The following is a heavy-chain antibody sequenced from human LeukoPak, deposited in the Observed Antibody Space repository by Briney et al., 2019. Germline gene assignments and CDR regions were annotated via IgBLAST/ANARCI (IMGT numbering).Heavy chain of an antibody. V-gene: IGHV3-30-3*01. D-gene: IGHD5-18*01. J-gene: IGHJ4*02. Sequence: GGSLRLSCAASGFTFSSYAMHWVRQAPGKGLEWVAVISYDGSNKYYADSVKGRFTISRDNSKNTLYLQMNSLRAEDTAVFYCAREEYSYGPCFDYWGQGTLVTVSS. CDR2: ISYDGSNK. CDR1: GFTFSSYA. CDR3: AREEYSYGPCFDY.